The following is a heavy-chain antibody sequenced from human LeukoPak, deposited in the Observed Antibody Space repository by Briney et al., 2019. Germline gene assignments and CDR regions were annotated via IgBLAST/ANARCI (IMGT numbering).Heavy chain of an antibody. CDR3: ARDSSGLNWFDP. V-gene: IGHV3-33*01. CDR2: IWYDGSNK. Sequence: GGSLRLSCAASGFTFSDYAMHWVRQAPGKGLEWVAVIWYDGSNKYYADSVKGRFTISRDNSKNTLYLQMNSLRAEDTAVYYCARDSSGLNWFDPWGQGTLVTVSS. J-gene: IGHJ5*02. CDR1: GFTFSDYA. D-gene: IGHD3-22*01.